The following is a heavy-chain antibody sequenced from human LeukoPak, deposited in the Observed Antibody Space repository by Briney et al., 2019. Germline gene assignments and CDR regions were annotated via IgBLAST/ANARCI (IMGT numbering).Heavy chain of an antibody. J-gene: IGHJ1*01. Sequence: PGGSLRLSCAASGFTFSSYWMTWVRQAPGKGLEWVANIPDDGSETNYVDSVKGRFIISRDNAKNSLSLQMSSLREEDTALYYCARGWATIPDWGQGTLVTVSS. V-gene: IGHV3-7*01. D-gene: IGHD5-24*01. CDR2: IPDDGSET. CDR1: GFTFSSYW. CDR3: ARGWATIPD.